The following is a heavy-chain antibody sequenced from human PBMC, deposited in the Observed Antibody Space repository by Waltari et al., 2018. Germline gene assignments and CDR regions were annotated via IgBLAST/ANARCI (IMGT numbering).Heavy chain of an antibody. D-gene: IGHD4-17*01. J-gene: IGHJ4*02. V-gene: IGHV3-23*04. CDR3: ARGGASVFKTTVTNFDY. CDR2: ISASGDNT. CDR1: GFTFSSYA. Sequence: EVQLVESGGGLVQPGGSLRLSCAASGFTFSSYAMTWVRQAPGKGLEWVSSISASGDNTYYADSVKGRFTISRDTSKNTLFLQMNSLTAEDTAVYYCARGGASVFKTTVTNFDYWGQGTLVTVSS.